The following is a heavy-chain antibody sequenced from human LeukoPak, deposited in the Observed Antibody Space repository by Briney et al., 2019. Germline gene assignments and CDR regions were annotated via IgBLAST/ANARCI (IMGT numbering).Heavy chain of an antibody. Sequence: HPGGSLRLSCAASGFTFSSYAMSWVRQAPGKGLEGVSAISGSGGSTYYADSVKGRFTISRDNSKNTLYLQMNSLRAEDTAVYYCAKNTYYYDSSGYYYFDYWGQGTLVTVSS. J-gene: IGHJ4*02. D-gene: IGHD3-22*01. CDR3: AKNTYYYDSSGYYYFDY. V-gene: IGHV3-23*01. CDR1: GFTFSSYA. CDR2: ISGSGGST.